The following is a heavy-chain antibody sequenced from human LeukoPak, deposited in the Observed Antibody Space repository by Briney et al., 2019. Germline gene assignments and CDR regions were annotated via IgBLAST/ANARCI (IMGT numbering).Heavy chain of an antibody. V-gene: IGHV4-39*01. Sequence: SETLSLTCTVSGGSISSSSYYWGWIRQPPGKGLEWIGSIYYSGSTYYNPSLKSRVTISVDTSKNQFSLKLSSVTAADTAVYYCARRRGSSPDDYWGQGTLVTVSS. J-gene: IGHJ4*02. CDR3: ARRRGSSPDDY. CDR2: IYYSGST. CDR1: GGSISSSSYY. D-gene: IGHD2-15*01.